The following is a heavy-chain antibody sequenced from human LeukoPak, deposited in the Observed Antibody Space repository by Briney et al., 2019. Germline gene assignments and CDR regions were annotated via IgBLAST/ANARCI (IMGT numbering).Heavy chain of an antibody. D-gene: IGHD4-17*01. J-gene: IGHJ4*02. Sequence: PSQTLSLTCTVSGDSLSSGDHYWTWIRQPAGKGLEWIGRIYASGRTVHNPSLKSRITISSDPSKNHFSLELSSVTAADTAIYFCASGLRSTGRSGNYFDYWGPGTLVAVSS. CDR3: ASGLRSTGRSGNYFDY. CDR1: GDSLSSGDHY. CDR2: IYASGRT. V-gene: IGHV4-61*02.